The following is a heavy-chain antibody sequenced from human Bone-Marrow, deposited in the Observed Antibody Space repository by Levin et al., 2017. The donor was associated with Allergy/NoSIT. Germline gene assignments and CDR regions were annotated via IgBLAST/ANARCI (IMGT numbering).Heavy chain of an antibody. Sequence: GGSLRLSCAASGFTFSRYAMSWVRQAPGRGLEWVASVNNGGNAYYGGSVKGRFTVSRDNSKDTLDLQMNSLRNDDTATYYCAKDHPSSGWPAFEYWGQGILVTVSS. D-gene: IGHD6-19*01. CDR2: VNNGGNA. V-gene: IGHV3-23*01. CDR3: AKDHPSSGWPAFEY. CDR1: GFTFSRYA. J-gene: IGHJ4*02.